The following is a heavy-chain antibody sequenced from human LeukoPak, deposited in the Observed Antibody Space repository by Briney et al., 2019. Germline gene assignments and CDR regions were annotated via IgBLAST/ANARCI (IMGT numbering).Heavy chain of an antibody. D-gene: IGHD3-22*01. CDR2: ISSSSSTI. J-gene: IGHJ4*02. CDR3: ARGGYYDSSGYPFDY. CDR1: GFTFSSYS. V-gene: IGHV3-48*01. Sequence: GGSLRLSCAASGFTFSSYSMNWVRQAPGKGLEWVSSISSSSSTIYYADSVKGRFTISRDNAKNSLYLQMNSLRAEDTAVYYCARGGYYDSSGYPFDYWGQGTLVTVSS.